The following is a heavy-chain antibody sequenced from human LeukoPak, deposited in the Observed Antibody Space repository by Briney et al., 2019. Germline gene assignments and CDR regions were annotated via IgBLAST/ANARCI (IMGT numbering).Heavy chain of an antibody. J-gene: IGHJ4*02. D-gene: IGHD6-19*01. CDR1: GFTLSSYA. CDR3: AKDDGWYPLRGYFDY. V-gene: IGHV3-23*01. Sequence: GGSLRLSCAASGFTLSSYAMSWVRQAPGKGLEWVSAISGSGGSTYYADSVKGRFTISRDNPKNTLYLQMNSLRAEDTAVYYCAKDDGWYPLRGYFDYWGQGTLVAVSS. CDR2: ISGSGGST.